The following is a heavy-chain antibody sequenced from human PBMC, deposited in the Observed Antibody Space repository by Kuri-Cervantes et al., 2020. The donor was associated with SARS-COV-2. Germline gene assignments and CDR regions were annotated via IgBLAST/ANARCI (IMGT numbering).Heavy chain of an antibody. Sequence: GSLRLSCTVSGGSISSYYWSWIRQPPGKGLEWIGYIYYSGSTNYNPSLKSRVTISVDTSKNQFSLKLSSVTAADTAVYYCARDGGSSWDFDYWGQGTLVTVSS. V-gene: IGHV4-59*01. CDR3: ARDGGSSWDFDY. CDR2: IYYSGST. J-gene: IGHJ4*02. D-gene: IGHD6-13*01. CDR1: GGSISSYY.